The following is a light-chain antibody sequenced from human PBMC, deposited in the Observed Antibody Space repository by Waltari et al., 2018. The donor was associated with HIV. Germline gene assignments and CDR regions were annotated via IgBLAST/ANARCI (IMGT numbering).Light chain of an antibody. J-gene: IGKJ4*01. CDR3: HQYYSNPLT. CDR1: QNVLYNSDNKNY. Sequence: IVLTQSPDSLAVSLGERATINCKCSQNVLYNSDNKNYLGWYQQKPGQAPKLMISWASTRESGVPARFSGSGSGTDFTLTISSLQVEDSAIYYCHQYYSNPLTFGGGTKVEIK. V-gene: IGKV4-1*01. CDR2: WAS.